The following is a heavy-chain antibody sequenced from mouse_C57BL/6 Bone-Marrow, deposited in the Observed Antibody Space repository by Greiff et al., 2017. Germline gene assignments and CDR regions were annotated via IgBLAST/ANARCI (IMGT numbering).Heavy chain of an antibody. CDR3: ARNSSCYEYAMDY. V-gene: IGHV1-64*01. D-gene: IGHD3-2*02. Sequence: QVQLQQPGAELVKPGASVKLSCKASGYTFTSYWMHWVKQRPGHGLEWIGMIHPNSGSTNYNEKFKSKATLTVEKSSSTAYMQLSSLTSEDSAVYYSARNSSCYEYAMDYWGQGTSVTVSS. CDR2: IHPNSGST. CDR1: GYTFTSYW. J-gene: IGHJ4*01.